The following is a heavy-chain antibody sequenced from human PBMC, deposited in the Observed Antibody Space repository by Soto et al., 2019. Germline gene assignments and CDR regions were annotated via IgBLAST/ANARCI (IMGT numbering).Heavy chain of an antibody. D-gene: IGHD2-21*02. CDR3: KKDPTVLLPPRIFHY. Sequence: EVQLLESGGGLVQPGGSLRLSCAASGFTFSSYAMSWVRQAPGKGLEWVSAISGSGGSTYYADSVKVRFTISRDHSKITLNQQMNSLRAEDTAVYYCKKDPTVLLPPRIFHYSGQGTLVTDTS. CDR2: ISGSGGST. CDR1: GFTFSSYA. V-gene: IGHV3-23*01. J-gene: IGHJ4*02.